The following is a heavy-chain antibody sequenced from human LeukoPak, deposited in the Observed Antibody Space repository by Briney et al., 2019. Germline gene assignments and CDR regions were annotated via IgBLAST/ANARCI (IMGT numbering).Heavy chain of an antibody. V-gene: IGHV3-53*01. CDR2: IYSGGTT. Sequence: GGSLRLSCAASGFTVSSNYMSWVRQAPGKGLEWVSLIYSGGTTFYADSVKGRFTISRDNSENTLYLQMNSLRAEDTAVYYCAKAFGRAIAVAGDYWGQGTLVTVSS. CDR3: AKAFGRAIAVAGDY. D-gene: IGHD6-19*01. J-gene: IGHJ4*02. CDR1: GFTVSSNY.